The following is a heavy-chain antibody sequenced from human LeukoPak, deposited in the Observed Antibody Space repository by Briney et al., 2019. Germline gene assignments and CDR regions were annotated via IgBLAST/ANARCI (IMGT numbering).Heavy chain of an antibody. J-gene: IGHJ4*02. Sequence: GGSLRLSCAASGFTVRSNYMSWVRQAPGKGLEWVSVIYSGGSTYYADSVKGRFTISRDNSKNTLFLQMNGLRTEETAVSYYARGPGDYFDFWGQGTLVTVSS. V-gene: IGHV3-53*01. CDR2: IYSGGST. CDR3: ARGPGDYFDF. CDR1: GFTVRSNY. D-gene: IGHD7-27*01.